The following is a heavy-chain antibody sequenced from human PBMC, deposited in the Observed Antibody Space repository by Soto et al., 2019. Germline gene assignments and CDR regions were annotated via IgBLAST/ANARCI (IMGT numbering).Heavy chain of an antibody. J-gene: IGHJ4*02. V-gene: IGHV4-61*01. CDR2: IYYSGST. D-gene: IGHD6-13*01. Sequence: SETLFLTCTVSGGSVSSGSYYWSWIRQPPGKGLEWIGYIYYSGSTNYNPSLKSRVTISVDTSKNQFSLKLSSVTAADTAVYYCARESIAAAGTSDYWGQGTLVTVSS. CDR3: ARESIAAAGTSDY. CDR1: GGSVSSGSYY.